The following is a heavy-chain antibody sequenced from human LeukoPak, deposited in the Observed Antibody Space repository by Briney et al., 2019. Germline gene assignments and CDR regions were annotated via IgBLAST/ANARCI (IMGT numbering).Heavy chain of an antibody. D-gene: IGHD3-3*01. CDR2: ISSSGSTI. J-gene: IGHJ4*02. Sequence: RGSLRLSCAASGVTFSDYYMSWIRHGPGKGLEWVSYISSSGSTIYYADSVKGRFTISRDNAKNSLYLQMNSLRAEDTAVYYCARVVGVAMDYWGQGTLVTVSS. CDR1: GVTFSDYY. CDR3: ARVVGVAMDY. V-gene: IGHV3-11*01.